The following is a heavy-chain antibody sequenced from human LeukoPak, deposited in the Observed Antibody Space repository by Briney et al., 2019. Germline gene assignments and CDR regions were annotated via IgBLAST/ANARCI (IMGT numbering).Heavy chain of an antibody. V-gene: IGHV3-74*01. CDR3: ARGGLPGGFDY. J-gene: IGHJ4*02. CDR2: INNDGNRI. CDR1: GFTVSNSW. D-gene: IGHD7-27*01. Sequence: GGSLRLSCAAPGFTVSNSWMFWVRQAPGKGLMYVSEINNDGNRIRYVDSVKGRFTISRDGAKNTLFLQTNSLRDDDTAMYYCARGGLPGGFDYWGQGILVTVSS.